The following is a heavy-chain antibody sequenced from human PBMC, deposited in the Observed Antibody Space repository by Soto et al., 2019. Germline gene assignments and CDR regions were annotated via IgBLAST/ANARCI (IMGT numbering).Heavy chain of an antibody. V-gene: IGHV4-4*02. CDR2: IYHSGST. J-gene: IGHJ2*01. CDR3: TRVSIAARQCWYFDL. CDR1: SGSISSSNW. Sequence: QVQLQESGPGLVKPSGTLSLTCAVTSGSISSSNWWSWVRQPPGKGLEWIGQIYHSGSTNYNSSLKSRVTRSVDKAKNQFSLKLSSVTAADTAVYYCTRVSIAARQCWYFDLWGRGTLVTVSS. D-gene: IGHD6-6*01.